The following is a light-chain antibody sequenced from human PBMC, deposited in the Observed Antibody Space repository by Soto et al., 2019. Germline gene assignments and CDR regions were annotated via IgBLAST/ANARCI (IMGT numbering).Light chain of an antibody. CDR2: DAY. CDR1: QSFRGL. V-gene: IGKV3-11*01. Sequence: EVLLTQSPVTLSLSPGERATLSCRASQSFRGLLAWYQQKPGKAPRLLIYDAYNRATGIPPRFSGSVSGTDFTLTISSLEPEDSAVYYCQQRHMWPITFGQGTRLEIK. CDR3: QQRHMWPIT. J-gene: IGKJ5*01.